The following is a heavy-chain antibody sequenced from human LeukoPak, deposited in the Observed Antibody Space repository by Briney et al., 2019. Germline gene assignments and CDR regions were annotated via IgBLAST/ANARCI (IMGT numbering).Heavy chain of an antibody. D-gene: IGHD5-12*01. J-gene: IGHJ4*02. V-gene: IGHV3-23*01. CDR1: GFTLSSYA. CDR3: AKDRDRVYSGYDPSPFDY. Sequence: GGSLRLSCAASGFTLSSYAMSWVRQAPGKGLEWVSAISGSGGSTYYADSVKGRFTISRDNSKNTLYLQMNSLRAEDTAVYYCAKDRDRVYSGYDPSPFDYWGQGTLVTVSS. CDR2: ISGSGGST.